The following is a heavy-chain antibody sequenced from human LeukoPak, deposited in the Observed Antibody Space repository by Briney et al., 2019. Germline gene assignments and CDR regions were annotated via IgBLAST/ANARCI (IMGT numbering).Heavy chain of an antibody. CDR1: GFTFSSYA. V-gene: IGHV3-30-3*01. D-gene: IGHD2-2*01. Sequence: GRSLRLSCAASGFTFSSYAVHWVRQAPGKGLEWVAVISYDGSNKYYADSVKGRFTISRDNSKNTLYLQMNSLRAEDTAVYYCARDHRGYCSSTSCPEGYWGQGTLVTVSS. CDR3: ARDHRGYCSSTSCPEGY. CDR2: ISYDGSNK. J-gene: IGHJ4*02.